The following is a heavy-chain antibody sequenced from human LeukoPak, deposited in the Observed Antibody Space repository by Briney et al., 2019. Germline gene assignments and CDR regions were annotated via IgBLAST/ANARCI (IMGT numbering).Heavy chain of an antibody. Sequence: ASVKVSCKASDYTFTNYGISWVRQAPGQGREWMGWISAYNGDTNYAQKFQGRVTITTETSPSTAHMELRSLRSDDTAVYYCARDGYTIGGVKTRFDYWGQGTLVTVSS. V-gene: IGHV1-18*01. D-gene: IGHD3-16*01. CDR3: ARDGYTIGGVKTRFDY. J-gene: IGHJ4*01. CDR2: ISAYNGDT. CDR1: DYTFTNYG.